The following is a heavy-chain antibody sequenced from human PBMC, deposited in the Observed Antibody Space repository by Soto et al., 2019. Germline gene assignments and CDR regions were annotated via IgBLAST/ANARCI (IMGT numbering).Heavy chain of an antibody. CDR1: GGSISSGDYY. Sequence: QVQLQESGPGLVKPSQTLSLTCTVSGGSISSGDYYWSWIRQPPGKGLEWIGYIYYSGSTYYNPSLKSRVTISVDTSKNQFSLKLSSVTAAGTAVYYCARVKTYYYDSSGYYQSDNWFDPWGQGTLVTVSS. CDR3: ARVKTYYYDSSGYYQSDNWFDP. CDR2: IYYSGST. D-gene: IGHD3-22*01. V-gene: IGHV4-30-4*01. J-gene: IGHJ5*02.